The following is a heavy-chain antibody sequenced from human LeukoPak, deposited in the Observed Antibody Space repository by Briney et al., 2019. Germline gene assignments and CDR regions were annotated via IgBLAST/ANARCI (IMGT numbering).Heavy chain of an antibody. V-gene: IGHV3-74*01. CDR2: INSDGSST. CDR3: ARNMGSTVVTNWFDP. J-gene: IGHJ5*02. D-gene: IGHD4-23*01. Sequence: GGSLRLSCAASGFTFSSYWMHWVRQAPGKGLVWVSRINSDGSSTSYADSVKGRFTISRDNAKNTLYLQMNSLRAEDTAVYYCARNMGSTVVTNWFDPWGQGTLVTVSS. CDR1: GFTFSSYW.